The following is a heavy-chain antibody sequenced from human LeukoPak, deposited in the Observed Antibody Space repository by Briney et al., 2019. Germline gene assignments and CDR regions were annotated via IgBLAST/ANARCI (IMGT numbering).Heavy chain of an antibody. J-gene: IGHJ6*03. CDR3: ARAAARPLTPYYYYYYMDV. V-gene: IGHV4-34*01. D-gene: IGHD6-6*01. CDR1: GGSFSGYY. Sequence: SETLSLTCAVYGGSFSGYYWSWIRQPPGKGLEWIGEINHSGSTNYNPSLKSRVTISVDTSKNQFSLKLSSVTAADTAVYYCARAAARPLTPYYYYYYMDVWGKGTTVTVSS. CDR2: INHSGST.